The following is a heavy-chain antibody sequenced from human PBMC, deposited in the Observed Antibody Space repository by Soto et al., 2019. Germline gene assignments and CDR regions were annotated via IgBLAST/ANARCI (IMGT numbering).Heavy chain of an antibody. D-gene: IGHD3-3*01. V-gene: IGHV3-23*01. CDR1: GFTFRSYA. Sequence: EVHLLESGGGLVQPEGSLRLSCAASGFTFRSYAMSWVRQAPGKGLEWVAGISGGGSDTYYSDSVRGRFTISRDNSKNTLYLQINSLRVEDSAVYFCAKDDSLEWFFPLDAWGQGTLVTVSS. J-gene: IGHJ5*02. CDR2: ISGGGSDT. CDR3: AKDDSLEWFFPLDA.